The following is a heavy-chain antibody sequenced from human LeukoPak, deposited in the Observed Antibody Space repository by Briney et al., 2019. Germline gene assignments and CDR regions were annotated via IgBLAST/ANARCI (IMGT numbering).Heavy chain of an antibody. Sequence: ASVKVSCKPSGYTFTSYGISWVRQAPGQGLEWMGWISVYNGNTNYVQKIQGRVTMTTDTSTSTAYMELRSLRSDDTAVYYGASTRTWFGEKFGAFDIWGQGTMVTVSS. CDR3: ASTRTWFGEKFGAFDI. D-gene: IGHD3-10*01. CDR2: ISVYNGNT. J-gene: IGHJ3*02. V-gene: IGHV1-18*01. CDR1: GYTFTSYG.